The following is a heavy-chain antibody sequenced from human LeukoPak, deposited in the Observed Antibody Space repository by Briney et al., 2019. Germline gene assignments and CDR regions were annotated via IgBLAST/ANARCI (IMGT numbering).Heavy chain of an antibody. J-gene: IGHJ4*02. Sequence: PGGSLRLSCAVSGFTFSSYEMNWVRQAPGKGLEWVSYISSSGSAIYYADSVKGRFTISRDNSKNTLYLQMNSLRAEDTAMYYCAKEKTGGWPFDYWGQGVLVTVSS. CDR3: AKEKTGGWPFDY. V-gene: IGHV3-48*03. CDR1: GFTFSSYE. D-gene: IGHD6-19*01. CDR2: ISSSGSAI.